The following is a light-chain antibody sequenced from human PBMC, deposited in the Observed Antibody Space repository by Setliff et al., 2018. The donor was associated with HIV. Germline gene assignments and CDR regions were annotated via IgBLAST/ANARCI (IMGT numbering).Light chain of an antibody. CDR2: GAS. CDR3: QQYYSRPYT. J-gene: IGKJ5*01. CDR1: QSLLYRSNNRDY. V-gene: IGKV4-1*01. Sequence: DIVMTQSPDHLTVSLGERATIICKSSQSLLYRSNNRDYLAWYQQKPGQSPNLLIYGASSRASGVPDRFSGSGSGTDFTFTISSLQAEDVAIYFCQQYYSRPYTFGQGTRLEIK.